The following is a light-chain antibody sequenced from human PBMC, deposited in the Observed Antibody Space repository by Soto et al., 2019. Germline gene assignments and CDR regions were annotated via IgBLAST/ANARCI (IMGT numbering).Light chain of an antibody. Sequence: EIMLSQSPGTLSLTLGDRATLSCRASQSVSSSYLAWYQQKPGQAPRLLIYGASSRATGIPVRFSGSGSGTDFTLTISSLEPEDFAVYYCQQYNNWPKITFGQGTLLEI. CDR2: GAS. CDR3: QQYNNWPKIT. J-gene: IGKJ5*01. CDR1: QSVSSSY. V-gene: IGKV3-20*01.